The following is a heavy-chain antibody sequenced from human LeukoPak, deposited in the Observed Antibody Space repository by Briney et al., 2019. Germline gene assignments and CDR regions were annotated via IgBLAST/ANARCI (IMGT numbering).Heavy chain of an antibody. V-gene: IGHV3-33*01. CDR3: ARDVCSSTSCYNTD. Sequence: GGSLRLSCAASGFTFSSYGMHWVRQAPGKGLEWVAVIWYDGSNKYYADSVKGRFTISRDNAKNSLYLQMNSLRDEDTAVYYCARDVCSSTSCYNTDWGQGTLVTVSA. CDR2: IWYDGSNK. CDR1: GFTFSSYG. J-gene: IGHJ4*02. D-gene: IGHD2-2*02.